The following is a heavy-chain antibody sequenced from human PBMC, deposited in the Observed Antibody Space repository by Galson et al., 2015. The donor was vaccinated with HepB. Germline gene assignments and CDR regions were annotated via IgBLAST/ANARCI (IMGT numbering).Heavy chain of an antibody. CDR1: VFSLSTIGMC. CDR2: IDWDDDK. Sequence: PALVKPTQTLTLTCTFSVFSLSTIGMCVSWIRQPPGRALEWLALIDWDDDKYYSTSLKTRLSISKDTSKNQVVLTMTNMDPVDTATYYCARTLSRQYGDYEVGWFDPWGQGTLVTVSS. V-gene: IGHV2-70*01. D-gene: IGHD4-17*01. CDR3: ARTLSRQYGDYEVGWFDP. J-gene: IGHJ5*02.